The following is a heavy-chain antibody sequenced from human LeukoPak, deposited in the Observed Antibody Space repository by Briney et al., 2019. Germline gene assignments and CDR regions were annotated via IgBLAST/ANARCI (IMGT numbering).Heavy chain of an antibody. V-gene: IGHV3-33*06. CDR1: GFTFSSYG. Sequence: GRSLRLSCAASGFTFSSYGMHWVRQAPGKGLEWVAVIWYDGSNKYYADSVKGRFTISRDNSKNTLYLHMNSLRAEDTAVYYCAKDAAYSSSSRKAYYFDYWGQGTLVTVSS. CDR3: AKDAAYSSSSRKAYYFDY. D-gene: IGHD6-6*01. CDR2: IWYDGSNK. J-gene: IGHJ4*02.